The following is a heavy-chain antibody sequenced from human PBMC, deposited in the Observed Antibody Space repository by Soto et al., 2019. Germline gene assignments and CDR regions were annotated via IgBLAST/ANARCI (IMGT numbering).Heavy chain of an antibody. V-gene: IGHV3-23*01. Sequence: PGGSLRLSCAASGFTFSSYAMSWVRQAPGKGLEWVSAISGSGGSTYYADSVKGRFTISRDNSKNTLYLQMNGLRAEDTAVYYCAKDRPYYDFWSGYYTGIGYWGQGTLVTVSS. CDR2: ISGSGGST. CDR3: AKDRPYYDFWSGYYTGIGY. D-gene: IGHD3-3*01. CDR1: GFTFSSYA. J-gene: IGHJ4*02.